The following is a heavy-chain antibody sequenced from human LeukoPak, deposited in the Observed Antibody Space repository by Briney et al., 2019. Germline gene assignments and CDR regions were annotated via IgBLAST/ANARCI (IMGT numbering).Heavy chain of an antibody. CDR3: ARDVEQQLVRRGVRVFDY. Sequence: KPSETLSLTCTVSGGSISSSSYYWGWIRQPPGKGLEWIGSIYYSGSTYYNPSLKSRVTISVDTSKNQFSLKLSSVTAADTAVYYCARDVEQQLVRRGVRVFDYWGQGTLVTVSS. D-gene: IGHD6-13*01. J-gene: IGHJ4*02. CDR2: IYYSGST. V-gene: IGHV4-39*07. CDR1: GGSISSSSYY.